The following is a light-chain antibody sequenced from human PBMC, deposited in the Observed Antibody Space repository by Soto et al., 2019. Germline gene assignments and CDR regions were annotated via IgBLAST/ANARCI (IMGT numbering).Light chain of an antibody. CDR2: GAS. Sequence: EIVLTQSPGTLSLSPGERATLSCRASQNINSRYLAWYQQKPGQAPRLLIYGASSRATGIPDRFSGSGSGTDFSLTISRLEPEDFAVYYCQQFGSSPGFTFGRGTKVDIK. J-gene: IGKJ3*01. V-gene: IGKV3-20*01. CDR3: QQFGSSPGFT. CDR1: QNINSRY.